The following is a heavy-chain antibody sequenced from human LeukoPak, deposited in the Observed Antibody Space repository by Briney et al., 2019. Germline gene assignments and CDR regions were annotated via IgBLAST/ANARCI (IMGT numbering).Heavy chain of an antibody. CDR3: AREVTSVLLWFGELQDGMDV. Sequence: GGSLRLSCAASGFMFSNYWMSWVRQAPGKGLEWVANINQDGSEEYYVDSVKGRFTISRDNAKSSVFLQMSSLRAEDTAVYYCAREVTSVLLWFGELQDGMDVWGQGTTVTVPS. CDR2: INQDGSEE. V-gene: IGHV3-7*01. D-gene: IGHD3-10*01. CDR1: GFMFSNYW. J-gene: IGHJ6*02.